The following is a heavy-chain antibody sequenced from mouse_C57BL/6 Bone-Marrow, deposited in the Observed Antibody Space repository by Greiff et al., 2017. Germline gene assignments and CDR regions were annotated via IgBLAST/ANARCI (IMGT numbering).Heavy chain of an antibody. Sequence: EVMLVESGGDLVKPGGSLKLSCAASGFTFSSYGMSWVRQTPDKRLEWVATISSGGSYTYYPDSVKGRFTISRDNAKNTLYLQMSSLKSEDTAMYYCARGAYYSNPWFAYWGQGTLVTVSA. V-gene: IGHV5-6*01. CDR3: ARGAYYSNPWFAY. J-gene: IGHJ3*01. D-gene: IGHD2-5*01. CDR2: ISSGGSYT. CDR1: GFTFSSYG.